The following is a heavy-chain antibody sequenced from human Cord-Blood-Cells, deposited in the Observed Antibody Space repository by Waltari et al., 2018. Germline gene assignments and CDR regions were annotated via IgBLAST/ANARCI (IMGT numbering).Heavy chain of an antibody. CDR1: GGTFSSYS. V-gene: IGHV1-69*01. Sequence: QVQLVQSGAEGKKPGCSVKVSCKASGGTFSSYSISWVRQAPGQGLERMGGIIPIFGTANYAQKFQGRVTITADESTSTAYMELSSLRSEDTAVYYCARQAGYRGSYPDYWGQGTLVTVSS. CDR3: ARQAGYRGSYPDY. D-gene: IGHD1-26*01. J-gene: IGHJ4*02. CDR2: IIPIFGTA.